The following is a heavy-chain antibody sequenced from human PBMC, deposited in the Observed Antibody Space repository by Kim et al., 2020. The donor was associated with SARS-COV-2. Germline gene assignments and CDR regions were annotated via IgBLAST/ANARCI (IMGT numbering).Heavy chain of an antibody. J-gene: IGHJ4*02. CDR1: GFTFSSFG. D-gene: IGHD3-3*01. V-gene: IGHV3-30*18. Sequence: GGSLRLSCAASGFTFSSFGMHWVRQAPGKGLEWVAVISYDGSNKYYADSVKGRFTISRDNSKNTLYLQMNSLRAEDTAVYYCAKDQYYYFLSINQVEEPDKMDYWGQGTLVTVSS. CDR2: ISYDGSNK. CDR3: AKDQYYYFLSINQVEEPDKMDY.